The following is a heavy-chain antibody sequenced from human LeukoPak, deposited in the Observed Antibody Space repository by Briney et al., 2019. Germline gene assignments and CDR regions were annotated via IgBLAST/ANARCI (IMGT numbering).Heavy chain of an antibody. Sequence: GGSLRLSCAASGFTFSSYWMHWVRQAPGKGLVWVSRSNSDGSSTSYADSVKGRFTISRDNAKNSLLLQMNSLRAEDTAVYYCVRWVGATLPGYFDYWGRGTLVTVSS. CDR1: GFTFSSYW. J-gene: IGHJ4*02. V-gene: IGHV3-74*01. CDR3: VRWVGATLPGYFDY. CDR2: SNSDGSST. D-gene: IGHD1-26*01.